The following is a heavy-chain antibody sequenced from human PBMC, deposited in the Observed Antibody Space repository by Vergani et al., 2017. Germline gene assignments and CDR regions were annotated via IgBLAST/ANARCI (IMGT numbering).Heavy chain of an antibody. J-gene: IGHJ6*02. CDR1: GGSLSSGSYY. CDR3: ARDPLYSTTRPFRLLEMDV. Sequence: QVQLQESGPGLVRPSQTLSLTCTVSGGSLSSGSYYWSWFRQPAGKGLECIGRFYTGGGTSYNPSLKSRVPISVDTSKNQFSLQLSSVTATDTAFYYCARDPLYSTTRPFRLLEMDVWGQGTTVTVSS. V-gene: IGHV4-61*02. CDR2: FYTGGGT. D-gene: IGHD6-13*01.